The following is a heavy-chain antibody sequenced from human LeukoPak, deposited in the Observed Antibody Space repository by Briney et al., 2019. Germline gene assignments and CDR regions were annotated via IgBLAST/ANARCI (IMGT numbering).Heavy chain of an antibody. D-gene: IGHD6-6*01. CDR2: IKQDGSEK. Sequence: PGGSLRLSCAASGFTFSSYWMSWVRQAPGKGLEWVANIKQDGSEKYYVDSVKGRFTISRDNAKNSLYLQMNSLRAEDTAVYYCARDRRPPLDYFDYWGQGTLVTVSS. V-gene: IGHV3-7*01. CDR1: GFTFSSYW. CDR3: ARDRRPPLDYFDY. J-gene: IGHJ4*02.